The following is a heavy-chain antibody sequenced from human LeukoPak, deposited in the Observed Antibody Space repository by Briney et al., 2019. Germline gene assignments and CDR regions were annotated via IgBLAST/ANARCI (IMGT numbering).Heavy chain of an antibody. CDR2: INHSGST. CDR1: GESFSGYY. D-gene: IGHD5-18*01. Sequence: PSETLSLTCAVYGESFSGYYWSWIRQPPGKGLEWIGEINHSGSTNYNPSLKSRVTISVDTSKNQFSLKLSSVTAADTAVYYCARASKGGYSYVRRAFDIWGQGTMVTVSS. V-gene: IGHV4-34*01. J-gene: IGHJ3*02. CDR3: ARASKGGYSYVRRAFDI.